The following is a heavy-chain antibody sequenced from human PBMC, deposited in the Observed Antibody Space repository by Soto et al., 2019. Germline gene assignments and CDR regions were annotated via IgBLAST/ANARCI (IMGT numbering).Heavy chain of an antibody. V-gene: IGHV6-1*01. CDR1: GDSVSSNSAA. CDR2: TYYRSKWYN. D-gene: IGHD2-8*01. CDR3: ARDCTNGVCYPSYHYGMDV. Sequence: SQTLSLTCAISGDSVSSNSAAWNWIRQSPSRGLEWLGRTYYRSKWYNDYAVSVKSRITIIPDTSKNQFSLQLNSVTPEDTAVYYCARDCTNGVCYPSYHYGMDVWGQGTTVTVSS. J-gene: IGHJ6*02.